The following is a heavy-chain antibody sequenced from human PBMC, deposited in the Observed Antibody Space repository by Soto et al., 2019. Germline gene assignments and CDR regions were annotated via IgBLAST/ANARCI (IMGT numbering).Heavy chain of an antibody. CDR2: INYSGST. CDR1: GGSFSGYY. D-gene: IGHD3-10*01. Sequence: QVQLQQWGAGLLKPSETLSLTCAVYGGSFSGYYWSWIRQPPGQGLEWIGEINYSGSTKYNPSLKSRVTISVDMSKNQFSLKLSSVTAADTAVYYCAHRGAFLCFGETNYAMDVWGQGTTVTVSS. J-gene: IGHJ6*02. V-gene: IGHV4-34*01. CDR3: AHRGAFLCFGETNYAMDV.